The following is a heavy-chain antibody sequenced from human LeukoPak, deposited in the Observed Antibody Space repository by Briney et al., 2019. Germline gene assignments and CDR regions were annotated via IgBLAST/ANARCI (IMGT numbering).Heavy chain of an antibody. CDR2: IYYSGST. J-gene: IGHJ4*02. CDR1: GGSISSYY. D-gene: IGHD2-15*01. CDR3: ARAEGYCSGGSCFDY. Sequence: SETLSLTCTVSGGSISSYYWSWIRQPPGKGLEWIGYIYYSGSTNYNPSLKSRVTISVDTSKNQFSLKLSSVTAADTAVYYCARAEGYCSGGSCFDYWGQGTLVTVSS. V-gene: IGHV4-59*12.